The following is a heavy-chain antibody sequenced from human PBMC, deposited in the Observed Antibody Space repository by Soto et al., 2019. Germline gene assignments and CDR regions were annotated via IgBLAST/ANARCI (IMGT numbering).Heavy chain of an antibody. D-gene: IGHD1-26*01. CDR1: GFTFSSYA. J-gene: IGHJ5*02. V-gene: IGHV3-30-3*01. Sequence: PGGSLRLSCAASGFTFSSYAMHWVRQAPGKGLEWVAVISYDGSNKYYADSVKGRFTISRDNSKNTLYLQMNSLRAEDTAVYYCARDWDSFVNWFDPWGQGTLVTVSS. CDR2: ISYDGSNK. CDR3: ARDWDSFVNWFDP.